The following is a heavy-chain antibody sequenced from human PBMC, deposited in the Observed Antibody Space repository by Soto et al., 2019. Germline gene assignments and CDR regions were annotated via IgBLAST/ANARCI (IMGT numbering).Heavy chain of an antibody. V-gene: IGHV3-30-3*01. D-gene: IGHD3-10*01. Sequence: QVQLVESGGGVVQPGRSLRLSCTASGFTFSRYAMHWVRQAPGKGLEWVALISYDGGNKNYADSVKGRFTISRDNSKNTLYLQMNSLRAEDTAVYYCIRFGESSHLWGRGTLVTVSS. CDR1: GFTFSRYA. CDR2: ISYDGGNK. CDR3: IRFGESSHL. J-gene: IGHJ2*01.